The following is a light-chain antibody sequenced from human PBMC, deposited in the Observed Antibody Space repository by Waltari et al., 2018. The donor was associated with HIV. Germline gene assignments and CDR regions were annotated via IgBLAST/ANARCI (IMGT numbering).Light chain of an antibody. CDR1: SSDVGGYNY. CDR3: SSYTSSSTHV. CDR2: EVN. Sequence: QSALTQSASVSASPGQSIATYCPGTSSDVGGYNYASWYRQHPGEAPKVILYEVNRRPSGVSNRFTAAKSGNTASLAISGLRPEDEADYFCSSYTSSSTHVFGPGTKVTVL. V-gene: IGLV2-14*03. J-gene: IGLJ1*01.